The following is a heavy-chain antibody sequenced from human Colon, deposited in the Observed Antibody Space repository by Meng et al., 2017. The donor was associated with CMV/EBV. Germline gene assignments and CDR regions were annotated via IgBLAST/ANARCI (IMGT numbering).Heavy chain of an antibody. V-gene: IGHV1-2*02. CDR1: GYTFTGYF. CDR2: INPITGGT. CDR3: ASLSGGDFDY. Sequence: VRLVQYEDGVRKPGASVKVSWKASGYTFTGYFIYWVRQAPGQGLEWLGVINPITGGTNYAQKFQGRVTMTRDTSMNTAYMELSRLRSDDTAVYYCASLSGGDFDYWGQGTLVTVSS. J-gene: IGHJ4*02. D-gene: IGHD1-26*01.